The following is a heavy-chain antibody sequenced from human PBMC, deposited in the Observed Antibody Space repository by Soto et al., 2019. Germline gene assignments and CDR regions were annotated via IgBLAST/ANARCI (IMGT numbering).Heavy chain of an antibody. CDR1: GFTFSIYA. V-gene: IGHV3-23*01. CDR3: VKSMVRGVITIYYGMDV. Sequence: PGGSLRLSCATSGFTFSIYAMSWVRQAPGEGLEWVSTISGSGGSTYYADSVKGRFTISRDNSKNTLYLQLNSLRADDTAVYYCVKSMVRGVITIYYGMDVWGQGTTVTVSS. J-gene: IGHJ6*02. CDR2: ISGSGGST. D-gene: IGHD3-10*01.